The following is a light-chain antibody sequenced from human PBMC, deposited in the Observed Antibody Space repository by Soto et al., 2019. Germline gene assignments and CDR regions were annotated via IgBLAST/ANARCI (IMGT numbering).Light chain of an antibody. CDR2: HTS. J-gene: IGKJ4*01. Sequence: EIVMTQSPATLSVSPGESATLSCRASQSISGNLAWYQQKPGLAPRLLIYHTSTRATGVPARFSGSGSGTEVSLTISSLQSEDFAVYYCQRYDNSPLTFGGGTKVEIK. V-gene: IGKV3-15*01. CDR1: QSISGN. CDR3: QRYDNSPLT.